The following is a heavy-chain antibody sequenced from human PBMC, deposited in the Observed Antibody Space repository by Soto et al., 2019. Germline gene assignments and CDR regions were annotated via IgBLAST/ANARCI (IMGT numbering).Heavy chain of an antibody. CDR1: GFTFSSYG. CDR3: AKDLGGDSGSYLDY. CDR2: ISYDGSNK. D-gene: IGHD1-26*01. J-gene: IGHJ4*02. Sequence: QVQLVESGGGVVQPGRSLRLSCAASGFTFSSYGMHWVRQAPGKGLEWVAVISYDGSNKYYADSVKGRFTISRDNSKNTLYLQMNSLRAEDTAVYYCAKDLGGDSGSYLDYWGQGTLVTVSS. V-gene: IGHV3-30*18.